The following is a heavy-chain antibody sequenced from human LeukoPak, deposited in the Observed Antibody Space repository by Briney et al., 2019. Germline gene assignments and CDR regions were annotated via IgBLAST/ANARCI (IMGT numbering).Heavy chain of an antibody. CDR2: INHSGST. J-gene: IGHJ5*02. Sequence: SGTQSLSCAVYGGSFSGYYWSWIRQPPGKGLEWIGEINHSGSTNYNPSLKSRVTISVDTSKNQFSLKLSSVTAADTAVYYCARGAVVVPAALNWFDPWGQGTLVTVSS. CDR1: GGSFSGYY. V-gene: IGHV4-34*01. CDR3: ARGAVVVPAALNWFDP. D-gene: IGHD2-2*01.